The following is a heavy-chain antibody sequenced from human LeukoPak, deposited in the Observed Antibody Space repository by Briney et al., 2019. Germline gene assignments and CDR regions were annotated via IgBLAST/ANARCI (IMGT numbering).Heavy chain of an antibody. V-gene: IGHV4-39*01. J-gene: IGHJ4*02. CDR3: ARGGGYSSRFFDY. D-gene: IGHD6-13*01. CDR1: GGSISSSSYY. Sequence: SETLSLTCTVSGGSISSSSYYWGWIRQPPGKGLEWIGSIYYSGSTYYNPFLKSRVTISVDTSKNQFSLKLSSVTAADTAVYYCARGGGYSSRFFDYWGQGTLVTVSS. CDR2: IYYSGST.